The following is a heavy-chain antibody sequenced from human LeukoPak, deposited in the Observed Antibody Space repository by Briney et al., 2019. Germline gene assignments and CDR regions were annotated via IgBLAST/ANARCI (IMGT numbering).Heavy chain of an antibody. Sequence: SETLSLTCAVYGGSFSGYYWSWIRQPPGKGLEWIGEINRGGSTNYSPSLKSRVTISVDTSKNQFSLRLSSVTAADTAVYYCARGFGSGSYYHYWGQGTLVTVSS. CDR3: ARGFGSGSYYHY. CDR1: GGSFSGYY. J-gene: IGHJ4*02. D-gene: IGHD3-10*01. V-gene: IGHV4-34*01. CDR2: INRGGST.